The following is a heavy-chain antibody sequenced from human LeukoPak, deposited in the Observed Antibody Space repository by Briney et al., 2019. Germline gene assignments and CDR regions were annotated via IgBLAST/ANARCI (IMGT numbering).Heavy chain of an antibody. V-gene: IGHV3-7*01. D-gene: IGHD1-26*01. Sequence: GGSLRLSCAASGFTFSSYGMHWVRQAPGKGLEWVANIKKDGSEKYYVDSVKGRFTISRDNVNNSLYLHMNSLRAEDTAVYFCARGFGSYSNWGQGILVTVSS. J-gene: IGHJ4*02. CDR2: IKKDGSEK. CDR3: ARGFGSYSN. CDR1: GFTFSSYG.